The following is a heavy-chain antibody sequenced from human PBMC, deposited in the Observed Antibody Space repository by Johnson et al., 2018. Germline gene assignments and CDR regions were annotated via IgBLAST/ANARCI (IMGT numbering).Heavy chain of an antibody. V-gene: IGHV1-8*01. D-gene: IGHD3-16*01. CDR1: GYTFSTYD. CDR2: VNPDSGNR. CDR3: ARRAHLGAFDI. Sequence: QVQLVQSGAEVKKPGASVKVSCQASGYTFSTYDINWVRQATGQGLEWLGWVNPDSGNRGYAQKFQGRVTMTRNTSISTAYMELSSLRFEDTAGYFCARRAHLGAFDIWGQGTMVSVSS. J-gene: IGHJ3*02.